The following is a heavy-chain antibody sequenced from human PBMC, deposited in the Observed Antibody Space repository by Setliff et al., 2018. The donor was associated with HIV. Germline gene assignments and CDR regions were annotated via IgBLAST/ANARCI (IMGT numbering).Heavy chain of an antibody. V-gene: IGHV4-39*07. CDR1: GGSISSSSYY. J-gene: IGHJ6*02. D-gene: IGHD4-4*01. Sequence: LSLTCTVSGGSISSSSYYWGWIRQPPGKGLEWIGSIYYSGSTYYNPSLKSRVTISVDTSKNQFSLKLSSVTAADTAVYYCARDRRAHDYNNYVCYYYGMDVWGQGTTVTVSS. CDR3: ARDRRAHDYNNYVCYYYGMDV. CDR2: IYYSGST.